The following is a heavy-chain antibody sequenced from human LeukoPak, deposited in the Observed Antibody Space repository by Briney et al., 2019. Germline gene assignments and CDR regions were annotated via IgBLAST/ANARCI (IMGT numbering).Heavy chain of an antibody. CDR2: ISGNSSAI. D-gene: IGHD6-13*01. J-gene: IGHJ5*02. V-gene: IGHV3-48*01. CDR1: GFTFSSYC. Sequence: PGGSLRLSCAASGFTFSSYCMTWVRQAPGKGLEWVSYISGNSSAIYYADSVKGRFTISRDNAKNSLYLQMNSLRAEDTAVYYCARDRYSSSLEFDPWGQGTLVTVSS. CDR3: ARDRYSSSLEFDP.